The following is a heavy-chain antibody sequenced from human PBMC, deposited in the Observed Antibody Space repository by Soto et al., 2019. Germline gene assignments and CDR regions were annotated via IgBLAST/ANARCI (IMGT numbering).Heavy chain of an antibody. D-gene: IGHD3-16*02. CDR3: ARDGSVWGRYRLTRVEY. CDR1: GFTFSSYA. V-gene: IGHV3-30-3*01. CDR2: ISYDGSNK. Sequence: QVQLVEAGGGVVQPGRSLRLSCAASGFTFSSYAMHWVRQAPGKGLEWVAVISYDGSNKYYADSVKGRFTISRDNSKNTLNLQVNCRRTEDTAVYDCARDGSVWGRYRLTRVEYRGQGTLVTVSS. J-gene: IGHJ4*02.